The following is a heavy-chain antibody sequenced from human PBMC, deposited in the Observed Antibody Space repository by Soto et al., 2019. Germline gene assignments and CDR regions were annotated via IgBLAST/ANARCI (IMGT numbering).Heavy chain of an antibody. J-gene: IGHJ4*02. CDR2: INPNSGGT. Sequence: ASVKVSCKASGYTFTGYYMHWVRQAPGQGLEWIGWINPNSGGTNYAQKFQGWVTMTRDTSISTAYMELSRLRSDDTAVYYCARILIIGTTRGSYFDYWGQGTLVTVSS. V-gene: IGHV1-2*04. CDR1: GYTFTGYY. CDR3: ARILIIGTTRGSYFDY. D-gene: IGHD1-20*01.